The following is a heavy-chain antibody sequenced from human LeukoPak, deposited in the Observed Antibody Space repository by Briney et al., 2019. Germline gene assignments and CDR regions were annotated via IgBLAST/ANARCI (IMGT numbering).Heavy chain of an antibody. V-gene: IGHV3-49*04. J-gene: IGHJ4*02. CDR1: GFIFGDYG. CDR2: IRDKAHAGTT. Sequence: PGRSLRLSCTASGFIFGDYGMSWVRQAPGKGLGWGGFIRDKAHAGTTAYAATVNGRFTISRDDSKSIAYLQMNSLKTENTAVYYCTKRASTTMTTIPPYYFDYWGQGTLVTVSS. CDR3: TKRASTTMTTIPPYYFDY. D-gene: IGHD4-11*01.